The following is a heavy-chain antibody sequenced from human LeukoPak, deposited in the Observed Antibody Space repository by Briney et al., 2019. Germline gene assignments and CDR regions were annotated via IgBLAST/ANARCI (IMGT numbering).Heavy chain of an antibody. D-gene: IGHD6-13*01. J-gene: IGHJ4*02. CDR2: ISWDGGST. CDR1: GFTFSGYA. CDR3: AKAYSSSFPYFDY. V-gene: IGHV3-43D*03. Sequence: GGSLGLSCAASGFTFSGYAMHWVRQAPGKGLEWVSLISWDGGSTYYADSVKGRFTISRDNSKNSLYLQMNSLRAEDTALYYCAKAYSSSFPYFDYWGQGTLVTVSS.